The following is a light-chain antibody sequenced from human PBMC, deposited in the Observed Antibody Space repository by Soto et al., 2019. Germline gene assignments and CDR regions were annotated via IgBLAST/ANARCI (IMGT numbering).Light chain of an antibody. J-gene: IGKJ2*01. CDR3: QQYYSSPYT. CDR2: SAS. CDR1: QSVLYSSNNRNY. V-gene: IGKV4-1*01. Sequence: DIVMTQSPDSLAVSLGERATINCKSSQSVLYSSNNRNYLTWYQQKPGQPPELLIYSASTRESGVPDRFSGRGFGTDFTLTISSLQAEDVAVYYCQQYYSSPYTFGQGTKLEIK.